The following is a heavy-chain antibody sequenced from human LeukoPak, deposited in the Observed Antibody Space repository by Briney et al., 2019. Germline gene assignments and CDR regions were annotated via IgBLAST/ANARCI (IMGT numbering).Heavy chain of an antibody. CDR1: GFTFSSYW. CDR2: INSGSST. Sequence: PGGSLRLSCAASGFTFSSYWMHWVRQAPGKGLVWVSRINSGSSTTYADSVKGRFTISRDNAKNTLYLQMNSLRAEDTAVYYCAKSPLLLLAAAVDYWGQGTLVTVSS. D-gene: IGHD6-13*01. J-gene: IGHJ4*02. CDR3: AKSPLLLLAAAVDY. V-gene: IGHV3-74*01.